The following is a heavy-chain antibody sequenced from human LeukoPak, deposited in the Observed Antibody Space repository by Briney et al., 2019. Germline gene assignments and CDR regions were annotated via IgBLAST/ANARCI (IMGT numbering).Heavy chain of an antibody. V-gene: IGHV1-69*13. CDR3: ATVPDYGGKDFDY. Sequence: GASVKVSCKASGGTFSSYAISWVRQAPGQGLEWMGGIIPIFGTANYAQKFQGRVTITADESTSTAYMELSRLRSDDTAVYYCATVPDYGGKDFDYWGQGTLVTVSS. D-gene: IGHD4-23*01. CDR2: IIPIFGTA. CDR1: GGTFSSYA. J-gene: IGHJ4*02.